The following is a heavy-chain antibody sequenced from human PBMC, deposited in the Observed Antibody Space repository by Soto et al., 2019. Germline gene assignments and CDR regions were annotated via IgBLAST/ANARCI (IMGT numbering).Heavy chain of an antibody. D-gene: IGHD6-19*01. J-gene: IGHJ4*02. Sequence: QLVESGGGMVPPGKSLRLSCTGSGFNFGNFAVHWVRQTPVKGLEWVAVISSHGRHQYYSDSVKGRFTISRDNSNNTLHLPLSSLRLEDTAVYYCAKDLGSSGWEYFDHWGQGTLFTVSS. CDR1: GFNFGNFA. CDR3: AKDLGSSGWEYFDH. V-gene: IGHV3-30*18. CDR2: ISSHGRHQ.